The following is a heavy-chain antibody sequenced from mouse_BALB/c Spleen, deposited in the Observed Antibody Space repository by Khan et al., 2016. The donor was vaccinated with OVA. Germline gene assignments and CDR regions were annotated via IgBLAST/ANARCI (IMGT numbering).Heavy chain of an antibody. Sequence: EVQLQEPGPGLVKPSQTVSLTCTVTGISITTGNYRWSWIRQFPGNKLEWIGNIYYSGTITYNPSLTSRTTITRDTSKSQFFLEMNSLTAEDTATYFGARDYGSLYWYFDVWGAGTTVTGSS. V-gene: IGHV3-5*02. CDR1: GISITTGNYR. CDR3: ARDYGSLYWYFDV. D-gene: IGHD1-1*01. J-gene: IGHJ1*01. CDR2: IYYSGTI.